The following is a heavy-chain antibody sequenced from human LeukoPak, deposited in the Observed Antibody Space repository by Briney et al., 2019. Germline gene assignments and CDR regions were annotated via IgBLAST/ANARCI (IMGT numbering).Heavy chain of an antibody. J-gene: IGHJ4*02. D-gene: IGHD3-3*01. CDR3: ARGAGDFWSGYYSDY. CDR1: GFTFSSYS. Sequence: GGSLRLSCAASGFTFSSYSMNWVRQAPGKGLEWVSSISSSSSYIYYADSVKGRFTISRDNAKNSLYLQMNSLRAEDTAVYYCARGAGDFWSGYYSDYWGQGTLVTVSS. CDR2: ISSSSSYI. V-gene: IGHV3-21*01.